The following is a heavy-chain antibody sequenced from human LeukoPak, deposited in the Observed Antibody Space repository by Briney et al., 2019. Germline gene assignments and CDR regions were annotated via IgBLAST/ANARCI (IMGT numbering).Heavy chain of an antibody. D-gene: IGHD6-19*01. CDR2: IYTTGNT. CDR3: ATYSSGWPFFDY. Sequence: SETLSLTCTVSGGSISSYDWSWIRQPAGKGLEWIGRIYTTGNTNYHPSLKSRVTMSVETSKNQFSLKLSSVTAADTAMYYCATYSSGWPFFDYWGPGTLVTVSS. V-gene: IGHV4-59*10. J-gene: IGHJ4*02. CDR1: GGSISSYD.